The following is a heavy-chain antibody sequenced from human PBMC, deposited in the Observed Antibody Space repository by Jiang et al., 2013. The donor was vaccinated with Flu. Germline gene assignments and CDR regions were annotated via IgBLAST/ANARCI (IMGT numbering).Heavy chain of an antibody. Sequence: LLKPSETLSLTCAVYGGSFSGYYWSWIRQPPGKGLEWIGEINHSGSANYNPSLKSRVTISVDTSKNQFSLKLSSVTAADTAVYYCATRPRGYSYGYEGWGQGTLVTVSS. CDR2: INHSGSA. CDR3: ATRPRGYSYGYEG. CDR1: GGSFSGYY. D-gene: IGHD5-18*01. J-gene: IGHJ4*02. V-gene: IGHV4-34*01.